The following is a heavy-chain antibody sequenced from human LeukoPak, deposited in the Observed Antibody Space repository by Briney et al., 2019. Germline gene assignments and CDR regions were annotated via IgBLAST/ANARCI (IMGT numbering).Heavy chain of an antibody. Sequence: GGSLRLSCAASGFIFDNYWMGWVRQAPGKGLEWVSAMNSGGSTFYADSVKGRFIISRDKSRNMLYFQMNSLRVDDTAVYYCTRGGSMVRGVLWGQGTLVTVSS. CDR3: TRGGSMVRGVL. V-gene: IGHV3-53*01. CDR2: MNSGGST. J-gene: IGHJ4*02. CDR1: GFIFDNYW. D-gene: IGHD3-10*01.